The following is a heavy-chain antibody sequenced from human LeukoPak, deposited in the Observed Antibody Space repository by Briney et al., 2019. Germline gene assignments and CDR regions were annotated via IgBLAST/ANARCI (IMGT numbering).Heavy chain of an antibody. J-gene: IGHJ3*02. CDR1: GYMFTSYG. D-gene: IGHD2-15*01. CDR3: ARVDIVVVYAFDI. Sequence: ASVKVSCKASGYMFTSYGISWVRQAPGQGLEWMGWINPNSGGTNYAQKFQGRVTMTRDTSISTAYMELSRLRSDDTAVYYCARVDIVVVYAFDIWGQGTMVTVSS. CDR2: INPNSGGT. V-gene: IGHV1-2*02.